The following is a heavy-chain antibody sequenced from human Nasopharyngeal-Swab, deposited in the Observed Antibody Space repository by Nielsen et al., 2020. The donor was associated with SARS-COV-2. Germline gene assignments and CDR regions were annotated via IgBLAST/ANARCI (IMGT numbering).Heavy chain of an antibody. D-gene: IGHD3-22*01. CDR3: ARDPGFGYYYDSSGYYDY. J-gene: IGHJ4*02. CDR2: ISSSGSTI. V-gene: IGHV3-48*03. CDR1: GFTFSSYE. Sequence: GESLEISCAASGFTFSSYEMNWVRQAPGKGLEWVSYISSSGSTIYYADSVKGRFTISRDNAKNSLYLQMNSLRAEDTAVYYCARDPGFGYYYDSSGYYDYWGQGTLVTVSS.